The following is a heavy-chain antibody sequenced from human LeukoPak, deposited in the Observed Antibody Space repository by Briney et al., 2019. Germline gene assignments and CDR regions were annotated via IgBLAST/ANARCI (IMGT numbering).Heavy chain of an antibody. CDR1: GYSFVSYY. J-gene: IGHJ4*02. V-gene: IGHV1-46*01. Sequence: ASVKVSCKASGYSFVSYYLHWVRQAPGQGLEWMGMIIPGGGGASYAQKFRGRVTMTTDMSTNSVNMELSSLTSEDTAAYYCARGGDSHYSSSSRFDNWGQGTLVTVSS. D-gene: IGHD6-6*01. CDR2: IIPGGGGA. CDR3: ARGGDSHYSSSSRFDN.